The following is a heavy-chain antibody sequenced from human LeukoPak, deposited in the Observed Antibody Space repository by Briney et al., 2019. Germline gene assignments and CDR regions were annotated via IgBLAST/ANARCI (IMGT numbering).Heavy chain of an antibody. Sequence: SETLSLTCTVSGGSISSYYWSWIRQPAGKGLEWIGRIYTSGSTNYNPPLKSRVTMSVDTSKNQFSLKLSSVTAADTAVYYCARDMDYYDSSGYSYYEDYWGQGTLVNVSS. D-gene: IGHD3-22*01. V-gene: IGHV4-4*07. CDR2: IYTSGST. J-gene: IGHJ4*02. CDR1: GGSISSYY. CDR3: ARDMDYYDSSGYSYYEDY.